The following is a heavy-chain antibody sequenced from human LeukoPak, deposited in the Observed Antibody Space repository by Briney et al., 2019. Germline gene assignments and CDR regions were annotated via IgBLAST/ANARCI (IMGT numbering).Heavy chain of an antibody. CDR1: GGTFSSYA. D-gene: IGHD1-26*01. CDR2: IIPILGIA. V-gene: IGHV1-69*04. Sequence: SVKVSCKASGGTFSSYAISWVRQAPGQGLEWMGRIIPILGIANYAQKFQGRVTITADKSTSTAYMELSSLRSEDTAVYYCAASPAREQYAFDIWGQGTMVTVSS. CDR3: AASPAREQYAFDI. J-gene: IGHJ3*02.